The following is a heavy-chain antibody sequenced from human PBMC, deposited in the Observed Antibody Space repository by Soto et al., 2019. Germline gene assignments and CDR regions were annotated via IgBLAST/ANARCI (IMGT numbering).Heavy chain of an antibody. J-gene: IGHJ6*02. CDR2: INPNSGGT. CDR3: ARDQSSRGYYYGMDV. Sequence: ASVKVSCKASGYTFTGYYMHWVRQAPGQGLEWMGWINPNSGGTNYAQKFQGWVTMTRDTSISTAYMELRSLRSDDTAVYYCARDQSSRGYYYGMDVWGQGTTVTVSS. D-gene: IGHD6-13*01. CDR1: GYTFTGYY. V-gene: IGHV1-2*04.